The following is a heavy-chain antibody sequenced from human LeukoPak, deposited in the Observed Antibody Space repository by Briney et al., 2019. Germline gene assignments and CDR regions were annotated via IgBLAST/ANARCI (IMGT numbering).Heavy chain of an antibody. CDR1: GGSISSYY. CDR3: ARRVRSTEYFQH. D-gene: IGHD1-1*01. V-gene: IGHV4-59*08. J-gene: IGHJ1*01. CDR2: IYYSGSS. Sequence: TSETLSLTCTVSGGSISSYYWSWIRQPPGKGLEWIGYIYYSGSSNHNPSLKSRVTISVDTPKNQFSLKLSSVTAADTAVYYCARRVRSTEYFQHWGQGTLVTVSS.